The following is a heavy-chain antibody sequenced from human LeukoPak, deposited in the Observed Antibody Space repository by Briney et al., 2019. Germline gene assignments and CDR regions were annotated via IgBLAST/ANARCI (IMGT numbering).Heavy chain of an antibody. CDR1: GFTFRTYA. Sequence: RGSVRLSCAASGFTFRTYAMNWLRRAPGKGLEGVAVISDDGRDNYYADSVKGRFTISRDNSKSTLYLQMNSLRDDASAAYFCARVYLERLTAGYFDHWGQGTQVTVSS. J-gene: IGHJ4*02. D-gene: IGHD2-8*01. CDR2: ISDDGRDN. V-gene: IGHV3-30*04. CDR3: ARVYLERLTAGYFDH.